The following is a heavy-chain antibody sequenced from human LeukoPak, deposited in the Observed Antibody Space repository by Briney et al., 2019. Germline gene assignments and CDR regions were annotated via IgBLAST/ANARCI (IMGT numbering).Heavy chain of an antibody. CDR2: INHSGST. J-gene: IGHJ6*03. V-gene: IGHV4-34*01. CDR1: GGSFSGYY. CDR3: ARGRGLDRYYYYYYMDV. Sequence: ESSETLSLTCAVYGGSFSGYYWSWIRQPPGKGLEWIGEINHSGSTNYNPSLKSRVTISVDTSKNQFSLKLSSVTAADTAVYYCARGRGLDRYYYYYYMDVWDKGTTVTVSS. D-gene: IGHD5-12*01.